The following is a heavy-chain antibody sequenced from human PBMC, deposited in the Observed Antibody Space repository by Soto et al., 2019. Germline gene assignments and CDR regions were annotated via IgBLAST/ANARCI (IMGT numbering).Heavy chain of an antibody. J-gene: IGHJ6*02. CDR3: ARDRLRYFDWLYYYYYGMDV. CDR1: GGSFSCYY. D-gene: IGHD3-9*01. V-gene: IGHV4-34*01. CDR2: INHSGST. Sequence: PSETLSLTCAVYGGSFSCYYWSWIRQPPGKGLEWIGEINHSGSTNYNPSLKSRVTISVDTSKNQFSLKLSSVTDADTAVYYCARDRLRYFDWLYYYYYGMDVWGQGTTVTVSS.